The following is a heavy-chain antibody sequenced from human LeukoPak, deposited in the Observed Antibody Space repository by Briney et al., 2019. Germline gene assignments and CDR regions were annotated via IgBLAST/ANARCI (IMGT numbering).Heavy chain of an antibody. D-gene: IGHD4-17*01. Sequence: ASVKVSCKASGYTFTGYYMHWVRQAPGQGLEWMGWINPNSGGTNYAQKFQGRVTMTEDTSTDTAYMELSSLRSEDTAVYYCATDGPMTTVTTLDYWGQGTLVTVSS. CDR2: INPNSGGT. CDR3: ATDGPMTTVTTLDY. V-gene: IGHV1-2*02. J-gene: IGHJ4*02. CDR1: GYTFTGYY.